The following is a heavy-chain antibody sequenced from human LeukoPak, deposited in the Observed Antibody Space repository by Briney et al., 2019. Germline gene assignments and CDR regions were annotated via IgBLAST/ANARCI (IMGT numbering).Heavy chain of an antibody. D-gene: IGHD6-13*01. Sequence: SGTLSLTCTVSGGSISSSSYYWGWIRQPPGTGLEWLGSIYYSGSTYYNPSLKSRVTISVDTSKNQFSLKLNSVTAADTAVYYCAREIVGSSSWYWYFDLWGRGTLVTVSS. CDR3: AREIVGSSSWYWYFDL. J-gene: IGHJ2*01. CDR2: IYYSGST. CDR1: GGSISSSSYY. V-gene: IGHV4-39*02.